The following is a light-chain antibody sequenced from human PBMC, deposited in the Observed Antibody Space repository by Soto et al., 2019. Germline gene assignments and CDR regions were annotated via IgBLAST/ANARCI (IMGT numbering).Light chain of an antibody. Sequence: EIVLTQSPVTLSLSPGERATLSCRASQSVSDYLAWYQQKPGQSPRLLIYDASYRATGVPGRFSGSGAGTHFTLSIDRLEPADFAVYFCQQYSSSQGWTFGQGTKVEIK. J-gene: IGKJ1*01. V-gene: IGKV3-20*01. CDR3: QQYSSSQGWT. CDR1: QSVSDY. CDR2: DAS.